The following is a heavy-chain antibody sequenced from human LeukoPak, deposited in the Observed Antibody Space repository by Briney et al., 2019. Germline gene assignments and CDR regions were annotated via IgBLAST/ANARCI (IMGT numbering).Heavy chain of an antibody. V-gene: IGHV4-39*01. Sequence: SETLSLTCTVSGGSISSSSYYWGWIRQPPGKGLEWIGSIYYSGSTYYNPSLKSRVTISVDTSKNQFSLKLSSVTAADTAVYYCATSIQAAAGTIHDYWGQGTLVTVSS. CDR3: ATSIQAAAGTIHDY. CDR1: GGSISSSSYY. J-gene: IGHJ4*02. CDR2: IYYSGST. D-gene: IGHD6-13*01.